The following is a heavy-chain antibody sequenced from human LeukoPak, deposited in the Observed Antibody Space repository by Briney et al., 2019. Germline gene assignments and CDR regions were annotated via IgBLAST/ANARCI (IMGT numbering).Heavy chain of an antibody. Sequence: ASVKVSCKASGYTFTSYAMHWVRQAPGQRLEWMGWINAGNGNTKYSQKFQGRVTITRDTSASTAYMELSSLRSEDTAVYYCARDTPSQLRYFDWLARGDYYGMDVWGQGTTVTVSS. CDR2: INAGNGNT. D-gene: IGHD3-9*01. V-gene: IGHV1-3*01. CDR3: ARDTPSQLRYFDWLARGDYYGMDV. J-gene: IGHJ6*02. CDR1: GYTFTSYA.